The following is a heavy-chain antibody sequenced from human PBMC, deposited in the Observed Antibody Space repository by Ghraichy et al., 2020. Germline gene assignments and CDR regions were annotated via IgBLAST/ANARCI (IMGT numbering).Heavy chain of an antibody. CDR1: GGSISSGGYY. J-gene: IGHJ4*02. D-gene: IGHD4-17*01. CDR3: ARVEATVTTFVQ. CDR2: IYYSGST. Sequence: SETLSLTCTVSGGSISSGGYYWSWIRQHPGKGLEWIGYIYYSGSTYYNPSLKSRVTISVDTSKNQFSLKLSSVTAADTAVYYCARVEATVTTFVQWGQGTLVTVSS. V-gene: IGHV4-31*03.